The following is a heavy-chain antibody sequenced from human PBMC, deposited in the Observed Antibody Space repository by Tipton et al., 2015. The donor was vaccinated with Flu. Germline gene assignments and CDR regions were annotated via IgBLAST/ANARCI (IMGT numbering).Heavy chain of an antibody. D-gene: IGHD2-21*01. V-gene: IGHV4-59*03. J-gene: IGHJ4*02. CDR1: GGSISSYY. Sequence: TLSLTCTVSGGSISSYYWSWIRQSPGKGLEWIAYIYYAGGINYNPSLKSRATISVDTPRNQSSLKLSAVTAADTAVYYCAASPWGLHGDSYFELWGRGALVTVSS. CDR2: IYYAGGI. CDR3: AASPWGLHGDSYFEL.